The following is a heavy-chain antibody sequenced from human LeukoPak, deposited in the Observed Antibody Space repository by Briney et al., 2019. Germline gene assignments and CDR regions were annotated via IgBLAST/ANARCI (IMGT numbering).Heavy chain of an antibody. D-gene: IGHD6-6*01. J-gene: IGHJ6*02. CDR2: IYYSGST. V-gene: IGHV4-59*08. CDR3: ARGAARFYCYGMDV. Sequence: PSETLSLTCTVSGGSISSYYWSWIRQPPGKGLEWIGYIYYSGSTNYNPSLKSRVTISVDTSKNQFSLKLSSVTAADTAVYYCARGAARFYCYGMDVWGQGTTVTVSS. CDR1: GGSISSYY.